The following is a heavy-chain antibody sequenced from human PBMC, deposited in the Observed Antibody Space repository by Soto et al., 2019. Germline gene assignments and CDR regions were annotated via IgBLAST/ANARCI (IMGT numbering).Heavy chain of an antibody. CDR1: GGSISSGGYY. CDR3: AREDHYDFWSGPGY. V-gene: IGHV4-31*03. D-gene: IGHD3-3*01. CDR2: IYYSGST. Sequence: YLTCTVSGGSISSGGYYWSWIRQHPGKGLEWIGYIYYSGSTYYNPSLKSRVTISVDTSKNQFSLKLSSVTAADTAVYYCAREDHYDFWSGPGYWGQGTLVTVSS. J-gene: IGHJ4*02.